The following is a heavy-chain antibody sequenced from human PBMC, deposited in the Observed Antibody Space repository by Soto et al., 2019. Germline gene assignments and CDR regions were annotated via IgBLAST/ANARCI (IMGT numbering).Heavy chain of an antibody. CDR2: ISGSGGST. CDR1: GFTFSSYA. CDR3: AKRVDIVVVPAAMGWFDP. Sequence: GGSLRLSCAASGFTFSSYAMSWVRQAPGKGLEWVSAISGSGGSTYYADSVKGRFTISRDNSKNTLYLQMNSLRAEDTAVYYCAKRVDIVVVPAAMGWFDPWGQGTLVTVSS. D-gene: IGHD2-2*01. J-gene: IGHJ5*02. V-gene: IGHV3-23*01.